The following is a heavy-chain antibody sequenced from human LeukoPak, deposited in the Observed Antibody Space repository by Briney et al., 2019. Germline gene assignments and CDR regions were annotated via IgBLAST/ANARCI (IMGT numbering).Heavy chain of an antibody. CDR2: IYYSGST. D-gene: IGHD3-22*01. CDR3: ARDSHRSDYYDSSGFPGYYGMDV. Sequence: SETLSLTCAVYGGSFSGYYWSWIRQHPGKGLEWIGYIYYSGSTYYNPSLKSRVTISVDTSKNQFSLKLSSVTAADTAVYYCARDSHRSDYYDSSGFPGYYGMDVWGQGTTVTVSS. V-gene: IGHV4-31*11. J-gene: IGHJ6*02. CDR1: GGSFSGYY.